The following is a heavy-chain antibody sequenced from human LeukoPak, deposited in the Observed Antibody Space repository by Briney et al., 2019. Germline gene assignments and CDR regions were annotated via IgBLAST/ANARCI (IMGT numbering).Heavy chain of an antibody. CDR2: INSDGSPT. J-gene: IGHJ4*02. D-gene: IGHD3/OR15-3a*01. Sequence: GGSLRLSCAASGLTFSSYWMHWVSQAPGKGLVRVSRINSDGSPTAYADSVKGRFTISRDNAKNTLHLQMNSLRAEDTAVYYCARGTGYSVFDYWGQGTLVTVSS. CDR1: GLTFSSYW. CDR3: ARGTGYSVFDY. V-gene: IGHV3-74*01.